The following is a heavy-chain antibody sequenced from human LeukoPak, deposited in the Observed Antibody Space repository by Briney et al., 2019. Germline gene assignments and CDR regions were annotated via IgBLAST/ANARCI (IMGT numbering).Heavy chain of an antibody. J-gene: IGHJ4*02. D-gene: IGHD7-27*01. CDR2: INPNGGGT. CDR1: GDTFTDYY. V-gene: IGHV1-2*02. CDR3: AGGITWGDH. Sequence: ASVKVSCKASGDTFTDYYIHSVRQAPGQGLEWMGWINPNGGGTNYAQKLQGRVTMSRDTSISTAYMELSRLRSDDTALYYCAGGITWGDHWGQGTLITVSS.